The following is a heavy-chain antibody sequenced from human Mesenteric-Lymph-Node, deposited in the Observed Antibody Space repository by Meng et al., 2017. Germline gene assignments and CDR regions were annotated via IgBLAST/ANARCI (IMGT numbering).Heavy chain of an antibody. CDR1: GFTFSSYE. CDR2: IKQDVSDT. D-gene: IGHD2-15*01. CDR3: ARSREAHCSGGTCYTGDY. J-gene: IGHJ4*02. Sequence: GESLKISCAASGFTFSSYEMNWVRQAPGKGLEWVSLIKQDVSDTYYVDSVKGRFTISRDNAKNSLYLQMNSLRAEDTAVYYCARSREAHCSGGTCYTGDYWGQGTLVTVSS. V-gene: IGHV3-7*01.